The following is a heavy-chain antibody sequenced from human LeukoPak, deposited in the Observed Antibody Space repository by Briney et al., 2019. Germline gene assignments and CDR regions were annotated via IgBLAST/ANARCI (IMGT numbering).Heavy chain of an antibody. D-gene: IGHD3-10*01. J-gene: IGHJ4*02. CDR1: GFTFSSYA. CDR2: ISGSGGST. V-gene: IGHV3-23*01. CDR3: AKNSRYYYGSGSYNVD. Sequence: PGGSLRLSCAASGFTFSSYAMSWVRQAPGKGLEWVSAISGSGGSTYYADSVKGRFTISRDNSKNTLYLQMNSLRAEDTAVYYCAKNSRYYYGSGSYNVDWGQGTLVTVSS.